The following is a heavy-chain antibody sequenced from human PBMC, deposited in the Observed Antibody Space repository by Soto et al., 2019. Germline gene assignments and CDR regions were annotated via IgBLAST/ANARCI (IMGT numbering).Heavy chain of an antibody. D-gene: IGHD1-26*01. CDR2: INAGNGNT. V-gene: IGHV1-3*01. CDR1: GYTFTSYA. J-gene: IGHJ6*02. CDR3: ARISGSYPTTNYYYYGMDV. Sequence: ASVKVSCKASGYTFTSYAMHWVRQAPGQRLEWMGWINAGNGNTKYSQKFQGRVTITRDTSASTAYMELSSLRSEDTAVYYCARISGSYPTTNYYYYGMDVWGQGTTVTVSS.